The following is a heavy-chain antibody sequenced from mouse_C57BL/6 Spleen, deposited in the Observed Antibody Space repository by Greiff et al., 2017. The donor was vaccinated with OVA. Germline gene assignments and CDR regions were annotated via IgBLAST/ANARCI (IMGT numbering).Heavy chain of an antibody. CDR2: ISSGGDYI. CDR3: TRDGNYQYYYAMDY. Sequence: EVKLVESGEGLVKPGGSLKLSCAASGFTFSSYAMSWVRQTPEKRLEWVAYISSGGDYIYYADTVKGRFTISRDNARNTLYLQMSSLKSEDTAMDYCTRDGNYQYYYAMDYWGQGTSVTVSS. D-gene: IGHD2-1*01. CDR1: GFTFSSYA. J-gene: IGHJ4*01. V-gene: IGHV5-9-1*02.